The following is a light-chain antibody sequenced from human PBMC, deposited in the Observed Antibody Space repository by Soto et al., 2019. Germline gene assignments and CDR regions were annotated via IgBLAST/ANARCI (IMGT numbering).Light chain of an antibody. Sequence: QSALTQPASVSGSPGQSITISCTGTSSDVGGYNYVSWYQQHPGKAPKLMIYDVNNRPSGVSSRFSGSKSDNTASLTISGLQAEAAADYYCSSYTRSATYVFATGTKLTVL. J-gene: IGLJ1*01. CDR3: SSYTRSATYV. V-gene: IGLV2-14*03. CDR1: SSDVGGYNY. CDR2: DVN.